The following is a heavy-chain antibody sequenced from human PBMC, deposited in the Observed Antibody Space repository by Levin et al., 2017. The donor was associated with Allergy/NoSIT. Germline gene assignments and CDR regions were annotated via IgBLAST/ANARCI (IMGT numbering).Heavy chain of an antibody. CDR1: GFTFDDFA. Sequence: GGSLRLSCVASGFTFDDFAMHWVRQAPGKGLEWVSAISWNSGDIGYADSVKGRFTISRDNAKNSLYLQMNSLRPEDTALYYCAKGKVAATRDLEYYYYGMDAWGQGTTVTVSS. J-gene: IGHJ6*02. CDR2: ISWNSGDI. CDR3: AKGKVAATRDLEYYYYGMDA. D-gene: IGHD1-26*01. V-gene: IGHV3-9*01.